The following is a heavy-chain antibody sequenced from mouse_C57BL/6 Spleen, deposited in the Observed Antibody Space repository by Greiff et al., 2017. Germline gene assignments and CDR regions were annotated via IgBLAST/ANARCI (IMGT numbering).Heavy chain of an antibody. CDR3: ARYYGSSPYAMDY. CDR1: GYAFSSYW. Sequence: QVQLKQSGAELVKPGASVKISCKASGYAFSSYWMNWVKQRPGKGLEWIGQIYPGDGDTNYNGKFKGKDTLTADKSSSTAYMQLSSLTSEDSAVYFCARYYGSSPYAMDYWGQGTSVTVSS. CDR2: IYPGDGDT. D-gene: IGHD1-1*01. V-gene: IGHV1-80*01. J-gene: IGHJ4*01.